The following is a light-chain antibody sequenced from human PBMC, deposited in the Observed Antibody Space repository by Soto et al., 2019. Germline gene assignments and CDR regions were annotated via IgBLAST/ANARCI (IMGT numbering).Light chain of an antibody. V-gene: IGKV3-20*01. CDR1: QSVSSTY. Sequence: EIVLTQSPGTLSLSPGERATLSCRASQSVSSTYLAWCQQKPGQAPRLLIYGASSRATGIPDRFSGSGSGTDFTLTISRLEPEDFAVYYCQQYTGSPWTFGQGTKVDIK. J-gene: IGKJ1*01. CDR2: GAS. CDR3: QQYTGSPWT.